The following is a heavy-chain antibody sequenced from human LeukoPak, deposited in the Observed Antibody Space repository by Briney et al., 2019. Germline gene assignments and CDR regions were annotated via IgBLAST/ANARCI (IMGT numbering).Heavy chain of an antibody. CDR2: INPNSGGT. Sequence: ASVKVSCKASGYTFTGYYIHWVRQAPGQGPEWMGWINPNSGGTHSAQKFQGRVTMTRDTSISTTYMELSRLRSDDTAVYYCARDSYYASGSPLDYWGQGTLVTVSS. CDR1: GYTFTGYY. V-gene: IGHV1-2*02. J-gene: IGHJ4*02. CDR3: ARDSYYASGSPLDY. D-gene: IGHD3-10*01.